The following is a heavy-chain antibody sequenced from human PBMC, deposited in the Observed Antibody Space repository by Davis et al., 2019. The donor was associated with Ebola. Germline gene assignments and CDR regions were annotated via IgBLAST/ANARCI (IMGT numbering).Heavy chain of an antibody. J-gene: IGHJ5*02. D-gene: IGHD4-17*01. V-gene: IGHV4-4*02. CDR3: ATEGDYSSSWFDP. CDR1: GGSISSSNW. Sequence: SETLSLTCAVSGGSISSSNWWSWVRQPPGKGLEWIGEIYHSGSTYYNPSLKRRVTISVDTSKNQFSLKLSSVTAADTAVYYCATEGDYSSSWFDPWGQGTLVTVSS. CDR2: IYHSGST.